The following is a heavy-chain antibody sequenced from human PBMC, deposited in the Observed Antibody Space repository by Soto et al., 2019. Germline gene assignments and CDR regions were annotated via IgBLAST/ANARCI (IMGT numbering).Heavy chain of an antibody. V-gene: IGHV1-69*13. J-gene: IGHJ6*02. Sequence: GASVKVSCKASGGTFKNFNFNWVRQAPGQGLEWMGGIIPMFGTADYAQRFQGRVTITADDSTSTAYMELSSLRSEDTAVYYCAKDLGGTTSFYYYYYGMDVWGQGTTVTVSS. CDR2: IIPMFGTA. CDR1: GGTFKNFN. CDR3: AKDLGGTTSFYYYYYGMDV. D-gene: IGHD1-7*01.